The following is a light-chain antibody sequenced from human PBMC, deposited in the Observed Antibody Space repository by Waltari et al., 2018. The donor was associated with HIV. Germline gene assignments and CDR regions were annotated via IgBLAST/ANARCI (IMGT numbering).Light chain of an antibody. CDR2: DVT. CDR1: SGALDVSSF. Sequence: QSALTQPRSVSGSPGQSVTLSCTWSSGALDVSSFVSWYQQHPGEAPKVVIYDVTKRPSGVPDRFSVSRSGNTASLTISGLQADDEADYFCCSFVGSYSYVFGTGTKVTVL. J-gene: IGLJ1*01. CDR3: CSFVGSYSYV. V-gene: IGLV2-11*01.